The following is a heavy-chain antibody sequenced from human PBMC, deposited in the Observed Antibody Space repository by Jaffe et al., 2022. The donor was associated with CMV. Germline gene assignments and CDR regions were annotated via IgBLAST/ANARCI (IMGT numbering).Heavy chain of an antibody. D-gene: IGHD6-6*01. CDR3: AKEGLTARPFDT. CDR1: GLTFSSYA. CDR2: ISGLGTAT. V-gene: IGHV3-23*01. J-gene: IGHJ4*02. Sequence: EVQLLESGGGLLQPGGSLRLSCAASGLTFSSYAMSWVRQAPGKGLEWVSSISGLGTATYYADSAKGRFSISRDNSKNTLYLQMNSLRAEDTAVYYCAKEGLTARPFDTWGQGTLVTVFS.